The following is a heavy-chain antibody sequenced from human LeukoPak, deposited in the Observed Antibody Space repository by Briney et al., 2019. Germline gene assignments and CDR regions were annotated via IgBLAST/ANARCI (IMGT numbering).Heavy chain of an antibody. J-gene: IGHJ4*02. CDR1: GFTFSGYW. CDR3: TRSPYSSSWTFEY. Sequence: GGSLRLSCAASGFTFSGYWIHWVRQAPVKGLEWVSRVNSDGSRTDYADSVKGRFTISRDYAKNTLYLHMHSLRPEDTAVYYCTRSPYSSSWTFEYWGQGTLVSVPS. V-gene: IGHV3-74*01. D-gene: IGHD6-13*01. CDR2: VNSDGSRT.